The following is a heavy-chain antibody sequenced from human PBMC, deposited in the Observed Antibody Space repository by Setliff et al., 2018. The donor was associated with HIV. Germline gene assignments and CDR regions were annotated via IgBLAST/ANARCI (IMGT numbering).Heavy chain of an antibody. J-gene: IGHJ4*02. Sequence: PSETLSLTCTVSGGSVSSGSYYWSWIRQPPGKGLEWIGYIYYGGSTKHNPSLKSRVTISLDTSKNQFSLKLTSVTAADTAVYYCARYSPRGYTLTGPYWGQGALVTVSS. CDR1: GGSVSSGSYY. CDR2: IYYGGST. V-gene: IGHV4-61*01. D-gene: IGHD6-25*01. CDR3: ARYSPRGYTLTGPY.